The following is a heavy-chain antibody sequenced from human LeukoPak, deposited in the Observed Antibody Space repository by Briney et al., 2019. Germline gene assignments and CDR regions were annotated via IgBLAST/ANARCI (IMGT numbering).Heavy chain of an antibody. V-gene: IGHV1-2*02. Sequence: ASVKVSCKASGYTFTGYYMHWVRQAPGQGLEWMGWINPNSGGTNYAQKFQGRVTMTRDTSISTAYMELSRLRSDDTAVYYCATGGYDFWSGYYNDYYYYMDVWGKGTTVTVSS. D-gene: IGHD3-3*01. J-gene: IGHJ6*03. CDR2: INPNSGGT. CDR3: ATGGYDFWSGYYNDYYYYMDV. CDR1: GYTFTGYY.